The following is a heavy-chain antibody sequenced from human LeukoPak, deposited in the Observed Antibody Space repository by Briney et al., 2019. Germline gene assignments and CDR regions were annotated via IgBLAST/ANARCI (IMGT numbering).Heavy chain of an antibody. CDR3: ARVISPYCSSTSCYAQHNFYFDY. J-gene: IGHJ4*02. CDR1: GGSISSYY. CDR2: IYYSGST. Sequence: SETLSLTCTFSGGSISSYYWSWIRQPPGKGVEWIGYIYYSGSTNYKPSLKSRVTISVDTSKDQFSLQLSSVTAADTGVYYCARVISPYCSSTSCYAQHNFYFDYWGQGTLVTVSS. V-gene: IGHV4-59*01. D-gene: IGHD2-2*01.